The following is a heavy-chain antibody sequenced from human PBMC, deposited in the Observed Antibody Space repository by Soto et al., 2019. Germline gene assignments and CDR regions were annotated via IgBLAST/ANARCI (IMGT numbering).Heavy chain of an antibody. CDR3: ARMRVSYDFDY. D-gene: IGHD1-26*01. CDR1: GFTFSSYS. J-gene: IGHJ4*02. Sequence: EVQLVESGGGLVKPEGSLRLSCAASGFTFSSYSMNWVRQAPGKGLEWVSSITSSTSYIDYADSVKGRFTISRDNAKNSLYLQMNSLRAEDTAVYYCARMRVSYDFDYWGQGTLVTVSS. CDR2: ITSSTSYI. V-gene: IGHV3-21*01.